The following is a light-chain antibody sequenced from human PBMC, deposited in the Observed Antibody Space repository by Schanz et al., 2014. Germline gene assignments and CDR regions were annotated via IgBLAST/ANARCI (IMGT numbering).Light chain of an antibody. CDR3: QQYGSSPWT. CDR2: GTS. J-gene: IGKJ1*01. Sequence: EIVMTQSPATLSVSPGERATLSCRASQTVSSSYLAWYQQKPGQAPRLLIYGTSSRATGFPDRFSGSGSGTHFTLTISTLEPEDFAVYYCQQYGSSPWTFGQGTKVEIK. CDR1: QTVSSSY. V-gene: IGKV3-20*01.